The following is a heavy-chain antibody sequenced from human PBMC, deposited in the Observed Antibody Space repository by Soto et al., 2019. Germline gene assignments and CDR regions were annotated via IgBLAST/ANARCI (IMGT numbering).Heavy chain of an antibody. D-gene: IGHD1-26*01. CDR1: GYTFTSYG. V-gene: IGHV1-18*01. Sequence: ASVKVSCKASGYTFTSYGISWLRQAPGQGLEWMGWISAYNGNTTYAQKLQGRVTMTTDTSTSTFYMELRSLRSDDTAVYYCARGILVGATPVFDYWGQGTLVTVSS. CDR2: ISAYNGNT. J-gene: IGHJ4*02. CDR3: ARGILVGATPVFDY.